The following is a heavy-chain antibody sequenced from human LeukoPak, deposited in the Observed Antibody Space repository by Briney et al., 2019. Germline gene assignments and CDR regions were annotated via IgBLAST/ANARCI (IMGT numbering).Heavy chain of an antibody. CDR2: ISSSGSTI. J-gene: IGHJ4*02. V-gene: IGHV3-48*03. CDR1: GFTFSSYE. Sequence: GGSLRLSCAASGFTFSSYEMNWVRQAPGKGLEWVSYISSSGSTIYYADSVKGRFTISRDNAKNSLYLQMNSLRTEDTAVYFCVASSLGPGDLNCWGQGTRVTVSA. CDR3: VASSLGPGDLNC. D-gene: IGHD4-17*01.